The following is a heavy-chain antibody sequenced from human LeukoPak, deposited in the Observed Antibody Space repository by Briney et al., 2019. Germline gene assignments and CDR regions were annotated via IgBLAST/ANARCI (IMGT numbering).Heavy chain of an antibody. V-gene: IGHV5-51*01. CDR3: ARRSQSGIYVEY. CDR1: GYSFSTYW. Sequence: GESLKISCRASGYSFSTYWIGWVRQMPGKGLEWMGVLYAGDSDTRYSPSFQGQVTISADKSISTAYVQWSSLEASDTAMYYCARRSQSGIYVEYWGQGTLVTVSS. J-gene: IGHJ4*02. D-gene: IGHD1-26*01. CDR2: LYAGDSDT.